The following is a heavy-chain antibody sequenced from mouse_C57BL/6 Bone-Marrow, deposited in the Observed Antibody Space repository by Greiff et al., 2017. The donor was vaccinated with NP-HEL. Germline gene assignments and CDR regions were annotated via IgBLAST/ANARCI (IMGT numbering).Heavy chain of an antibody. CDR1: GFSLTSYG. D-gene: IGHD4-1*01. CDR2: IWGVGST. Sequence: VQLQQSGPGLVAPSQSLSITCTVSGFSLTSYGVDWVRQSPGKGLEWLGVIWGVGSTNYNSALKSRLSISKDNSTSQVFLKMNSLQTDDTAMYYWASAVRGGTGTDYAMDYWGQGTSVTVSS. J-gene: IGHJ4*01. V-gene: IGHV2-6*01. CDR3: ASAVRGGTGTDYAMDY.